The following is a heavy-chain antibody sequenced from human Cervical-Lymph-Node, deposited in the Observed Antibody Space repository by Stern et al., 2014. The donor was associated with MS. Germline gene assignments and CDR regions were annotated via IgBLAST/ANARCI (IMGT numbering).Heavy chain of an antibody. CDR2: IIPIIGTA. D-gene: IGHD3-10*01. Sequence: VQLVQSGAEVKKPGSSVKVSCKASGGTFSSYAFSWVRQAPGQGLEWMGGIIPIIGTATYAQKFQDRVTITVDDSIKTAYMEVSSLRSEDTAVYYCARDQRHYGSGHYAFDIWGQGTMVTVSS. CDR3: ARDQRHYGSGHYAFDI. J-gene: IGHJ3*02. CDR1: GGTFSSYA. V-gene: IGHV1-69*01.